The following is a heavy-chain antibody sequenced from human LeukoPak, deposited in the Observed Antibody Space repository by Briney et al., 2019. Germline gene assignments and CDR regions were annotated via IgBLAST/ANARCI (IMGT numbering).Heavy chain of an antibody. Sequence: PSETLSLTCAVSGGSISSSNWWSWVRQPPGKGLEWIGEIYHSGSTNYNPSLKSRVTISVDKSKNQFSLKLSPVTAADTAVYYCARARGSGWYGDKFFDYWGQGTLVTVSS. V-gene: IGHV4-4*02. J-gene: IGHJ4*02. D-gene: IGHD6-19*01. CDR1: GGSISSSNW. CDR3: ARARGSGWYGDKFFDY. CDR2: IYHSGST.